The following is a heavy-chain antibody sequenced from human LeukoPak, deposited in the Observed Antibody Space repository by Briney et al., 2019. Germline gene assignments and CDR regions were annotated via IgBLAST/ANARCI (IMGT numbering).Heavy chain of an antibody. CDR3: ARVIRVAVDAFDI. J-gene: IGHJ3*02. D-gene: IGHD2-15*01. CDR2: ISSSSSYI. CDR1: GFTFSSYS. Sequence: PGWSLRLCCAASGFTFSSYSMNWVRQAPGKGLEWVPSISSSSSYIYYADSVKGRFTISRDNAKNSLYLQMNSLRAEDTAVYYCARVIRVAVDAFDIWGQGTMVTVSS. V-gene: IGHV3-21*01.